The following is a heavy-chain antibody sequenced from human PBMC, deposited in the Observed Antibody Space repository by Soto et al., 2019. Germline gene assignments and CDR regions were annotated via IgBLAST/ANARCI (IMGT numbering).Heavy chain of an antibody. Sequence: SETLSLTCTVSGGSISSSSHYWGWIRQPPGKGLEWIGSIFYSGSTSYNPSLKSRVTISVDTSKNQFSLKLSSVTAADTAVYYCVRRELYDILTGYYHYAYWGQGTLVTVSS. CDR2: IFYSGST. CDR3: VRRELYDILTGYYHYAY. CDR1: GGSISSSSHY. V-gene: IGHV4-39*01. D-gene: IGHD3-9*01. J-gene: IGHJ4*02.